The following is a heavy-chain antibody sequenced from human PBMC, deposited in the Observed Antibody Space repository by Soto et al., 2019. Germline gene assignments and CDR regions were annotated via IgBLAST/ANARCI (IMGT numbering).Heavy chain of an antibody. CDR2: IYWDDDK. Sequence: QITLKESGPTLVKPTQTLTLTCTFSGFSLSTSGVGVGWIRQPPGKALEWLALIYWDDDKRYSPSLKSRLTITKDTSKTQWVLTMPTRDPVDTATYYCAHSRRLSGYEYYYYYYAMAVWGQGTTVTVSS. J-gene: IGHJ6*02. CDR3: AHSRRLSGYEYYYYYYAMAV. D-gene: IGHD5-12*01. CDR1: GFSLSTSGVG. V-gene: IGHV2-5*02.